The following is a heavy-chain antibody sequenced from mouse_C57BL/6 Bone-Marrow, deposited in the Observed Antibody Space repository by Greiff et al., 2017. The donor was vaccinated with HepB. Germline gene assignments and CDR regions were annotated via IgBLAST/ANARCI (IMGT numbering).Heavy chain of an antibody. CDR2: SSNKANDYTT. V-gene: IGHV7-1*01. J-gene: IGHJ4*01. CDR1: GFTFSDFY. CDR3: ARDDDY. Sequence: EVKVVESGGGLVQSGRSLRLSCATSGFTFSDFYMEWVRQAPGKGLEWIAASSNKANDYTTEYSASVKGRFIVSRDTSQSILYLQMNALRAEDTAIYYCARDDDYWGQGTSVTVSS.